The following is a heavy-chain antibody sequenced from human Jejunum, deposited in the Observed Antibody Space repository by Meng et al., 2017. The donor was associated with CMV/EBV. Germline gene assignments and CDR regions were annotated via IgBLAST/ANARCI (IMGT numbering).Heavy chain of an antibody. CDR2: ISTYNGNT. Sequence: FTPYGISWVRQASGQGLEWMGWISTYNGNTNYAQKVQGRVTMTTDTSTSTAYMELRSLRSDDTAVYYCARSRGPDTSSWYYYFDYWGQGTLVTVSS. CDR1: FTPYG. J-gene: IGHJ4*02. D-gene: IGHD6-13*01. CDR3: ARSRGPDTSSWYYYFDY. V-gene: IGHV1-18*01.